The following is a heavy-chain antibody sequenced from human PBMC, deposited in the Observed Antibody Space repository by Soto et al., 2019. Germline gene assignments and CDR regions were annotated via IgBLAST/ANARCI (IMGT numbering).Heavy chain of an antibody. CDR2: IYHGGTT. D-gene: IGHD3-22*01. CDR3: ARVGPWVPYYYDSRPYTFENWFDP. CDR1: VYSISSGYY. Sequence: SETLSLTCAVSVYSISSGYYWRWLRQPPGKGLEWIGSIYHGGTTYYSPALSSRVTLSIDITNNHVSLILNSVTAADTAVYYCARVGPWVPYYYDSRPYTFENWFDPWAQGTLVTVSS. V-gene: IGHV4-38-2*01. J-gene: IGHJ5*02.